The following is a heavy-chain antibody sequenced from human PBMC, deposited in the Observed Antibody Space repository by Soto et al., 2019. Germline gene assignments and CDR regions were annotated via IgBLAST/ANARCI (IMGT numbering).Heavy chain of an antibody. CDR3: AIFFKAEDGIRGSVPVSAFMLNRSSDL. D-gene: IGHD2-21*01. Sequence: IRQSPSRGLEWLGRTYYRSKWYNDYAVSVKSRITVTRDTSKNQFSLHLNSVTPEDTAVYYCAIFFKAEDGIRGSVPVSAFMLNRSSDL. V-gene: IGHV6-1*01. J-gene: IGHJ2*01. CDR2: TYYRSKWYN.